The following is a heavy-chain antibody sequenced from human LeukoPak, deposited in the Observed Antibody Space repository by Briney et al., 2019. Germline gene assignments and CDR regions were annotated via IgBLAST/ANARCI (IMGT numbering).Heavy chain of an antibody. V-gene: IGHV3-21*01. CDR3: ARASLGIVVVVAATYGMDV. Sequence: GGSLRLSCAASGFTFSSYSMNWVRQAPGKGLEWVSSISSSSSYIYYADSVKGRFTISRDNAKNSLYLQMNSLRAEDTAVYYCARASLGIVVVVAATYGMDVWGKGTTVTVSS. CDR2: ISSSSSYI. D-gene: IGHD2-15*01. CDR1: GFTFSSYS. J-gene: IGHJ6*04.